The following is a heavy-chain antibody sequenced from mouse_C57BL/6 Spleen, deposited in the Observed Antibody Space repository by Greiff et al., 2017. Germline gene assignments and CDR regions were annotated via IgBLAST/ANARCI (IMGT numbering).Heavy chain of an antibody. CDR1: GYTFTSYG. V-gene: IGHV1-81*01. CDR3: ARQDSNYVWYFDV. D-gene: IGHD2-5*01. CDR2: IYPRSGNT. Sequence: VQRVESGAELARPGASVKLSCKASGYTFTSYGISWVKQRTGQGLEWIGEIYPRSGNTYYNEKFKGKATLTADKSSSTAYMELRSLTSEDSAVYFCARQDSNYVWYFDVWGTGTTVTVSS. J-gene: IGHJ1*03.